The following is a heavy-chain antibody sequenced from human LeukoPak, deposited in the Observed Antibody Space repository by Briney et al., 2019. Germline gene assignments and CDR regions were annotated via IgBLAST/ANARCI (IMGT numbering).Heavy chain of an antibody. CDR2: ISSSSSYI. CDR3: ARDLSPLYYYGSGTHRNDAFDI. V-gene: IGHV3-21*01. D-gene: IGHD3-10*01. Sequence: GVSLRLSCAASGFTFSSYSMTWVRQAPGKGLEWVSSISSSSSYIYYADSVKGRFTISRDNAKNSLYLQMNSLRAEDTAVYYCARDLSPLYYYGSGTHRNDAFDIWGQGTMVTVSS. CDR1: GFTFSSYS. J-gene: IGHJ3*02.